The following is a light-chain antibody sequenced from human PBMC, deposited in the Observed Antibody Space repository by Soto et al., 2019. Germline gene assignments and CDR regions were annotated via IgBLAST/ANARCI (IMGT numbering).Light chain of an antibody. J-gene: IGKJ2*01. V-gene: IGKV3-15*01. CDR2: GAS. CDR1: QSVSSK. Sequence: EIVMTQSPATLSVSPGERATLSCRASQSVSSKLAWYQQKPGQPPRLLIYGASTMATGIPARFSGSGSGTEFTLTISSLQSEDFAVYYCQQYNTGPPHTFGQGTKLEIK. CDR3: QQYNTGPPHT.